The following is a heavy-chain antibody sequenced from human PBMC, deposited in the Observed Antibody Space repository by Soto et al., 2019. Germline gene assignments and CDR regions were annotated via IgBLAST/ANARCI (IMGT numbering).Heavy chain of an antibody. V-gene: IGHV4-39*01. CDR3: ARQVVVVVAALGNWFDP. CDR2: IYYSGST. J-gene: IGHJ5*02. Sequence: PSETLSLTCTVSGGSISSSSCYWGWIRQPPGKGLEWIGSIYYSGSTYYNPSLKSRVTISVDTSKNQFSLKLSSVTAADTAVYYCARQVVVVVAALGNWFDPWGQGTLVTVSS. D-gene: IGHD2-15*01. CDR1: GGSISSSSCY.